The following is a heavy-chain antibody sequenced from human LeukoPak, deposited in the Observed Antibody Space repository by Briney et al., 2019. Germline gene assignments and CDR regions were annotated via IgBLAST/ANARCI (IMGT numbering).Heavy chain of an antibody. CDR2: IKSKTDGGTT. CDR1: GFTFSDAW. V-gene: IGHV3-15*01. CDR3: TTYYYDSSGYLLQAY. D-gene: IGHD3-22*01. J-gene: IGHJ4*02. Sequence: SGGSLRLSCAASGFTFSDAWMSWVRQAPGKGLEWVGRIKSKTDGGTTDYAAPVKGRFTISRDDSKNTPYLQMNSLKTEDTAVYYCTTYYYDSSGYLLQAYWGQGTLVTVSS.